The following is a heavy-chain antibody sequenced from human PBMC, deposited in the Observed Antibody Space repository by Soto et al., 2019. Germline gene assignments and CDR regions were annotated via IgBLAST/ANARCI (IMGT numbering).Heavy chain of an antibody. Sequence: GGSLRLSCAASGFTFSDFWLHWVRQAPGKGLVWVARINNDGSDTSYADSVKDRFTMSRDNAKNMVYLQMNSLGVEDTAVYYCGSVFEYWGQGTQVTVSS. V-gene: IGHV3-74*01. CDR1: GFTFSDFW. J-gene: IGHJ4*02. CDR3: GSVFEY. CDR2: INNDGSDT.